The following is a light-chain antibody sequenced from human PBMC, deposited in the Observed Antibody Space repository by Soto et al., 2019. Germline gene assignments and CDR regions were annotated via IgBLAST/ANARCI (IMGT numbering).Light chain of an antibody. CDR1: QSVSSN. Sequence: EIVMTQSPATLSVSPGERATLSCRASQSVSSNLARYRQKPGQAPRLLIYGASTRATGIPARFSGSGAGTEFTLTISSLQSEDFAVYYCQRYNIWLTFGGGTKVEIK. CDR3: QRYNIWLT. V-gene: IGKV3-15*01. J-gene: IGKJ4*01. CDR2: GAS.